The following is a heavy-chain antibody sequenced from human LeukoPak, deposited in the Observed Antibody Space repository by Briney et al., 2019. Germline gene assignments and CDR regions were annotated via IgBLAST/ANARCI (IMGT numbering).Heavy chain of an antibody. CDR2: INTSGGST. Sequence: GASVKLSCTASGYTFTSYDMHWMRQAPGQGLEWMGRINTSGGSTSYAQKFQGRVTMTRDTSTNTFCMGLSSLRSEGTAVYYCARDEGPPRYNWIYGGPDYWGQGTLVTVPS. V-gene: IGHV1-46*01. CDR1: GYTFTSYD. D-gene: IGHD1-7*01. CDR3: ARDEGPPRYNWIYGGPDY. J-gene: IGHJ4*02.